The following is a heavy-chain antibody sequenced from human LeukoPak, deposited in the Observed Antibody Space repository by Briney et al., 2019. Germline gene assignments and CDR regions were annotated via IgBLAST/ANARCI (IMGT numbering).Heavy chain of an antibody. CDR3: ASSPYGSGRRLWFDP. V-gene: IGHV4-31*03. CDR1: GGSISSGGYY. Sequence: SETLSLTCTVSGGSISSGGYYWSWIRQHPGKGLEWIGYIYYSGSTYYNPSLKSRVTISVDTSKNQFSVKLSSVTAADTAVYYCASSPYGSGRRLWFDPWGQGTLVTVSS. CDR2: IYYSGST. J-gene: IGHJ5*02. D-gene: IGHD3-10*01.